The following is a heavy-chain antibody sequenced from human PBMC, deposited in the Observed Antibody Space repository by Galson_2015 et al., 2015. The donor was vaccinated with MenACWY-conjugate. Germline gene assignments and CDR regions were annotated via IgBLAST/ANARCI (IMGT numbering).Heavy chain of an antibody. J-gene: IGHJ2*01. CDR1: GFTVSSNY. CDR2: IYSGGST. CDR3: AREIAAAGSWYFDL. V-gene: IGHV3-53*01. Sequence: SLRLSCAASGFTVSSNYMSWVRQAPGKGLEWVSVIYSGGSTYYADSVKGRFTISRDNSKNTLYLQMNSLRAEDTAVYYCAREIAAAGSWYFDLWGRGTLVTVSS. D-gene: IGHD6-13*01.